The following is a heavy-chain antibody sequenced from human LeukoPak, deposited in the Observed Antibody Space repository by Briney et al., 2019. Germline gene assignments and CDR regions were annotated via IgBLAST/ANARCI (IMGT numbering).Heavy chain of an antibody. CDR2: IYPGDSDT. D-gene: IGHD3-9*01. V-gene: IGHV5-51*01. CDR1: GYSFTSYW. CDR3: ARSPRGGYFDLGMDV. J-gene: IGHJ6*02. Sequence: GESLKISCQGSGYSFTSYWIGWVRQMPGKGLEWMGIIYPGDSDTRYSPSFQGQVTISADKSISTAYLQWGSLKASDTAMYYCARSPRGGYFDLGMDVWGQGTTVTVSS.